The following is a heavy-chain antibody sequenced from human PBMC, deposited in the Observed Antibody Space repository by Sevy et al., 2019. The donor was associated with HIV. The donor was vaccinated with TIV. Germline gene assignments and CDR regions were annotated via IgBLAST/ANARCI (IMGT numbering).Heavy chain of an antibody. CDR3: ARVGIFEGSESHFRFIDY. J-gene: IGHJ4*02. V-gene: IGHV3-7*01. CDR2: INQDGSKK. D-gene: IGHD3-10*01. CDR1: GFTFSTYW. Sequence: GGSLRLSCAASGFTFSTYWMTWVRQAPGKGLEWVANINQDGSKKNYVDSMKGRFTISRDNAKNSLYVQMNSLRAEDTAVYYCARVGIFEGSESHFRFIDYWGQGILVNVSS.